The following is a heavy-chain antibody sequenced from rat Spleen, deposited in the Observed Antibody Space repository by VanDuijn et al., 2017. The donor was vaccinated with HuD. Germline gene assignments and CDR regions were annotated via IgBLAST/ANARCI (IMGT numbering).Heavy chain of an antibody. CDR2: ISFDGIST. V-gene: IGHV5-22*01. CDR3: TRERWASDY. J-gene: IGHJ2*01. Sequence: EVQLVESGGGLVQPGRSMKLSCAASGFSFSNYGMAWVRQAPKKGLEWVAYISFDGISTYYRDSVKGRFTISRDNAKSTLYLQMDSLRSEDTATYYCTRERWASDYWGQGVMVTVSS. CDR1: GFSFSNYG. D-gene: IGHD1-12*02.